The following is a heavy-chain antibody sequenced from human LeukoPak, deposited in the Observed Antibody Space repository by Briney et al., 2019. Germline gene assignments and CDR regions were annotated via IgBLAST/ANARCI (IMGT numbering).Heavy chain of an antibody. CDR2: IYYSGST. CDR3: ARDRTVTTTAAFYYYGMDV. CDR1: GGSISSYY. D-gene: IGHD4-17*01. Sequence: SETLSLTCTVSGGSISSYYWSLIRQPPGKGLEGIGYIYYSGSTNYNPSLKSRVTISVDTSKNQFSLKLSSVTAADTAVYYSARDRTVTTTAAFYYYGMDVWGKGTTVTVSS. V-gene: IGHV4-59*01. J-gene: IGHJ6*04.